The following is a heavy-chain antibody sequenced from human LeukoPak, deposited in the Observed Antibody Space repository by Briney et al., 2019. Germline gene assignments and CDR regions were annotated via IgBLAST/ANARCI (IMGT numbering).Heavy chain of an antibody. V-gene: IGHV3-7*01. CDR1: GFTFSSYW. J-gene: IGHJ3*02. CDR3: ARGPGIAAAGPNDAFDI. CDR2: IKQDESEK. D-gene: IGHD6-13*01. Sequence: GESLKISCAVSGFTFSSYWMSWVRQAPGKGLEWVAHIKQDESEKYYVDSVKGRFTISRDNAKNSLYLQMNSLRAEDTAVYYCARGPGIAAAGPNDAFDIWGQGTMVTVSS.